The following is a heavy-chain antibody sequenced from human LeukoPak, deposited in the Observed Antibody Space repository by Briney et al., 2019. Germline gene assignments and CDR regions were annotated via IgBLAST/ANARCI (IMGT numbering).Heavy chain of an antibody. J-gene: IGHJ4*02. CDR2: INPNSGGT. D-gene: IGHD4-23*01. Sequence: ASVKVSCKASGYTFTGYYMHWVRQAPGQGLEWMGWINPNSGGTNYAQKFQGRVTMTRDTSISTAYMELSRLRSDDTAVYYCARSTTVAYYFDYWGQGTLVTVSS. V-gene: IGHV1-2*02. CDR3: ARSTTVAYYFDY. CDR1: GYTFTGYY.